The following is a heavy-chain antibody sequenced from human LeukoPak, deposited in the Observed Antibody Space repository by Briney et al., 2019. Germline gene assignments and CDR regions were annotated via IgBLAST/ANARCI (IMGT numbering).Heavy chain of an antibody. CDR3: ARGDAGKQANGNVLNFLHY. D-gene: IGHD4-23*01. Sequence: GGSLRLSWSASGFTVSIYSSDSVRQAPGKGLEWVSIISGSGGSTHYADSVKGRLAISRDNSRNTVYLQMNSLRAEDTAVYHSARGDAGKQANGNVLNFLHYWGEGILVTVSS. CDR2: ISGSGGST. V-gene: IGHV3-23*01. J-gene: IGHJ4*02. CDR1: GFTVSIYS.